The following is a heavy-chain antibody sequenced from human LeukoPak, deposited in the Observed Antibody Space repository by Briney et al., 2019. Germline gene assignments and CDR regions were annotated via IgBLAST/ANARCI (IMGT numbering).Heavy chain of an antibody. D-gene: IGHD6-25*01. CDR1: GFTFSSYA. CDR2: ISGSGGST. CDR3: AKPATDLGAYYYYGMDV. Sequence: PGGSLRLSCAAPGFTFSSYAMSWVRQAPGKGLEWVSAISGSGGSTYYADSVKGRFTISRDNSKNTLYLQMNSLRAEDTAVYYCAKPATDLGAYYYYGMDVWGQGTTVTVSS. V-gene: IGHV3-23*01. J-gene: IGHJ6*02.